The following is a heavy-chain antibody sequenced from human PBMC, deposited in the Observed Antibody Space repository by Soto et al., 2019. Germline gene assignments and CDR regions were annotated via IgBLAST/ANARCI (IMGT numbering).Heavy chain of an antibody. J-gene: IGHJ6*02. CDR3: ARRAVTTTDYYGMDV. CDR1: GYSFTSYW. D-gene: IGHD4-17*01. V-gene: IGHV5-10-1*01. Sequence: GESLKISCKGSGYSFTSYWISWVRQMPGKGLEWMGRIDPSDSYTNYSPSFQGHVTISADKPISTAYLQWSSLKASDTAMYYCARRAVTTTDYYGMDVWGQGTTVTVSS. CDR2: IDPSDSYT.